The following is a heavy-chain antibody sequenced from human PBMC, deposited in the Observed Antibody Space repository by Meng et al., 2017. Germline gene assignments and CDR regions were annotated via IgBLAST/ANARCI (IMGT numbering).Heavy chain of an antibody. D-gene: IGHD3-10*01. J-gene: IGHJ6*02. CDR1: GGTFISYA. CDR2: IIPIFGTA. CDR3: ASQTSAYYYGSGSYRHYYYGMDV. Sequence: SVKVSCKASGGTFISYAISWVRQAPGQGLEWMGGIIPIFGTANYAQKFQGRVTITTDESTSTAYMELSSLRSEDTAVYYCASQTSAYYYGSGSYRHYYYGMDVWGQGTTVTVSS. V-gene: IGHV1-69*05.